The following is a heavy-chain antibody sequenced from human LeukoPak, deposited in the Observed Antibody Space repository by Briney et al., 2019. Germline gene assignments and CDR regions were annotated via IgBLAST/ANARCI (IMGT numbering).Heavy chain of an antibody. CDR3: AGHASGSYLGAFDI. CDR2: IYYSGTP. D-gene: IGHD3-10*01. V-gene: IGHV4-59*01. J-gene: IGHJ3*02. CDR1: GGSISSYY. Sequence: SETLSLTCTVSGGSISSYYLIWIRQPPGKGLEWIGYIYYSGTPTTTNPSLKSRVTISVDTSKNQFSLKLNSVTAADTAVYYCAGHASGSYLGAFDIWGQGTMVTVSS.